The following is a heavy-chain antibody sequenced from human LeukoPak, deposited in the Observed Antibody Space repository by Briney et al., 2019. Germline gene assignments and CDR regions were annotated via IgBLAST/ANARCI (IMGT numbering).Heavy chain of an antibody. CDR2: IWSDGTNQ. CDR3: AKDHLRAVAGIDWFDP. D-gene: IGHD6-19*01. V-gene: IGHV3-33*03. CDR1: GFTFSHFG. Sequence: PGRSLTLSCEASGFTFSHFGMHWVRQAPGKGLEWVAVIWSDGTNQYYADSVKGRFTISRDNFKNKVSLQMNSLRAEDTAVYYCAKDHLRAVAGIDWFDPWGQGTLVTVSS. J-gene: IGHJ5*02.